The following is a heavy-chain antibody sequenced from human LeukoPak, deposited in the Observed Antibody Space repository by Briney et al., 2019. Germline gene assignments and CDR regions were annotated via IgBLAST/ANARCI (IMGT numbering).Heavy chain of an antibody. CDR1: GYSISSGYY. J-gene: IGHJ3*02. D-gene: IGHD3-10*01. V-gene: IGHV4-38-2*02. CDR3: ARVYYYGSGSYSFGAFDI. Sequence: SETLSLTCTVSGYSISSGYYWGWIRQPPGKGLEWIGSIYHSGSTYYNPSLKSRVTISVDTSKNQFSLKLSSVTAADTAVYYCARVYYYGSGSYSFGAFDIWGQGTMVTVSS. CDR2: IYHSGST.